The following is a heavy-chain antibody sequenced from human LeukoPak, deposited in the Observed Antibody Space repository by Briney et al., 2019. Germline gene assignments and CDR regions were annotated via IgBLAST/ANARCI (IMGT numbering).Heavy chain of an antibody. J-gene: IGHJ6*03. CDR1: GFTFDDYA. Sequence: PGRSLRLSCAASGFTFDDYAMHWVRQVPGKGLEWVSGISWNSVSIGYAESVKGRFTISRDNVKNSLSLQMNSLRAEDMAFYYCARGRSYHYMDVCGKGTTVTVSS. CDR2: ISWNSVSI. CDR3: ARGRSYHYMDV. D-gene: IGHD2-15*01. V-gene: IGHV3-9*03.